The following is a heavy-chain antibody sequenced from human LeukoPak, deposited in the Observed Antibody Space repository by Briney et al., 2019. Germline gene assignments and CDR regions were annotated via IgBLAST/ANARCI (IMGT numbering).Heavy chain of an antibody. J-gene: IGHJ4*02. CDR2: LTPSGTDI. V-gene: IGHV3-21*01. Sequence: GGSLRLSCAASGFTFNSYAMNWVRQAPGKGLEWVSSLTPSGTDIYYAASVKGRFTMSRDNAKNPLYLQMNSLRAGDTAVYYCAREIGASGAFDYWGQGTLVTVSS. CDR1: GFTFNSYA. D-gene: IGHD7-27*01. CDR3: AREIGASGAFDY.